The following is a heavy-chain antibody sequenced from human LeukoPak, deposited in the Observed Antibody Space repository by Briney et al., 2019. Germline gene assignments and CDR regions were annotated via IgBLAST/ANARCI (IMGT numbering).Heavy chain of an antibody. CDR1: GGTFSSYA. D-gene: IGHD3-3*01. CDR2: IIPIFGTA. V-gene: IGHV1-69*01. CDR3: ARCTYYDFWSGYSDAFDI. Sequence: GSSVKVSCKASGGTFSSYAISWVRQAPGQGLEWMGGIIPIFGTANYAQKFQDRVTITADESTSTAYMELSSLRSEDTAVYYCARCTYYDFWSGYSDAFDIWGQGTMVTVSS. J-gene: IGHJ3*02.